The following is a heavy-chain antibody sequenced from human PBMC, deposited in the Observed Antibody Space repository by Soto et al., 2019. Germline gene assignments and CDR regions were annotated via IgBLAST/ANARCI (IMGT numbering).Heavy chain of an antibody. CDR1: GFVFSDYA. D-gene: IGHD2-2*01. CDR3: ASVSIGFCSSICSTDGFDS. Sequence: EVQLLDSGGGWVQPGGSLRLSCVASGFVFSDYAMSWVRQAPGKGLERVSAISAGGSDTYYADSVKGRFTVSRVNSKNTLYLQRNTLRAEDTAIYYLASVSIGFCSSICSTDGFDSWGQGTLVTVSS. V-gene: IGHV3-23*01. CDR2: ISAGGSDT. J-gene: IGHJ4*02.